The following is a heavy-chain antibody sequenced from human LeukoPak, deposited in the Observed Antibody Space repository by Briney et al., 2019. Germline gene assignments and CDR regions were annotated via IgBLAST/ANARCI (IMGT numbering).Heavy chain of an antibody. J-gene: IGHJ4*02. CDR3: AKSRLYYYDSSGYYFDY. CDR2: IDLSGSTL. CDR1: GSGFTFSDYT. V-gene: IGHV3-48*04. D-gene: IGHD3-22*01. Sequence: GGSLRLSCAASGSGFTFSDYTMNWVRQAPGKGLEWVSYIDLSGSTLYYVDSVKGRFTISRDNAKNSLYLQMNSLRAEDTAVYYCAKSRLYYYDSSGYYFDYWGQGTLVTVSS.